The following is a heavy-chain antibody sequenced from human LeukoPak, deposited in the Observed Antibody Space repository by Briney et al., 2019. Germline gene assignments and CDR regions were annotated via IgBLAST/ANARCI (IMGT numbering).Heavy chain of an antibody. Sequence: GGSLRLSCAASGFTFSSYAMSWVRHAPGQGLVWVSRIKGDGISTNYADSVKGRFTIPRDIAKNTLYLQMNSLRAEDTGVYYCAKDHYWSIDYWGRGTLVTVSS. CDR3: AKDHYWSIDY. D-gene: IGHD3-3*01. V-gene: IGHV3-74*01. J-gene: IGHJ4*02. CDR2: IKGDGIST. CDR1: GFTFSSYA.